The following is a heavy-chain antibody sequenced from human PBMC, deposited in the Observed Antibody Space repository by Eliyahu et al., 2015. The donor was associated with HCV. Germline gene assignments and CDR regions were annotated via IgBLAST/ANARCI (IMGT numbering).Heavy chain of an antibody. J-gene: IGHJ4*02. D-gene: IGHD1-26*01. CDR2: VSSDGSTK. V-gene: IGHV3-30*04. CDR1: GFAFTDYS. Sequence: QVQLVESGGGVVQPGKSLSLSCXASGFAFTDYSIHWVRQAPGKGLEWVAVVSSDGSTKYYADSLKGRFTISRDNSKNTLYVQLNSLRVEDTAVYYCAREVGFNFLLDHWGQGTLVAVSS. CDR3: AREVGFNFLLDH.